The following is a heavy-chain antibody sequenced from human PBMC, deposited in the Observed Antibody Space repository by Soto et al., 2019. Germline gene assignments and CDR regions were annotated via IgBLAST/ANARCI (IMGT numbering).Heavy chain of an antibody. D-gene: IGHD3-10*01. V-gene: IGHV1-69*12. CDR3: AGDFTTVRGPNWFGP. CDR1: GGTFSSYA. CDR2: IIPIFGTA. Sequence: QVQLVQSGAEVKKPGSSVKVSCKASGGTFSSYAISWVRQAPGQGLEWMGGIIPIFGTANYAQKFQDRVTITADESPPTFYMGLTSPGSEDTAVYYCAGDFTTVRGPNWFGPWGQGTPVTVSS. J-gene: IGHJ5*02.